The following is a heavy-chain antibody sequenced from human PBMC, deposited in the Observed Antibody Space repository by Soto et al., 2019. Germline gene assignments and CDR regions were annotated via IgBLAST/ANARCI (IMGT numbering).Heavy chain of an antibody. Sequence: PGGSRRLSCAASGFTFSSYAMHWVRQAPCKGLEWVAVISYDGSNKYYADSVKGRFTISRDNSKNTLYLQMNSLRAEDTAVYYCARDTQGYYDSSGYFDYWGQGTLVTVSS. V-gene: IGHV3-30-3*01. CDR3: ARDTQGYYDSSGYFDY. D-gene: IGHD3-22*01. CDR1: GFTFSSYA. J-gene: IGHJ4*02. CDR2: ISYDGSNK.